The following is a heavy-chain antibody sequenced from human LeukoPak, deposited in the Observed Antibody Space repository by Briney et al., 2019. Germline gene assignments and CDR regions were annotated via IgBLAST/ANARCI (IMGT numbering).Heavy chain of an antibody. D-gene: IGHD2-8*02. CDR2: IYYSGST. J-gene: IGHJ6*02. CDR3: ARAGYYYYGMDV. V-gene: IGHV4-39*07. Sequence: SSETLSLTCTVSGGSISSSSYYWGWIRQPPGKGLEWIGSIYYSGSTNYNPPLKSRVTISVDTSKNQFSLKLSSVTAADTAVYYCARAGYYYYGMDVWGQGTTVTVSS. CDR1: GGSISSSSYY.